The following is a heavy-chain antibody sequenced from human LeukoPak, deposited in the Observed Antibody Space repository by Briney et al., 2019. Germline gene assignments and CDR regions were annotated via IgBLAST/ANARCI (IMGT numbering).Heavy chain of an antibody. J-gene: IGHJ4*02. CDR3: ARVGVVGATHDY. Sequence: PGGSLRLSCAASGFTFSSYSMNWVRQAPGKGLEWVANIKQDGSEKYYVDSVKGRFTISRDNAKNSLYLQMNSLRAEDTAVYYCARVGVVGATHDYWGQGTLVTVSS. V-gene: IGHV3-7*01. D-gene: IGHD1-26*01. CDR1: GFTFSSYS. CDR2: IKQDGSEK.